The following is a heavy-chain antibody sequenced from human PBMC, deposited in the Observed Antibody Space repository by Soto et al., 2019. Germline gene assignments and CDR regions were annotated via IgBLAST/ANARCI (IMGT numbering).Heavy chain of an antibody. Sequence: GGSLRLSCAASGFTFSSYAMSWVRQAPGKGLEWVSAISGRGGSTYYADSVKGRFTISRDNSKNTLYLQMNSLRAEDTAVYYCAKGKGDYDFWSGYYGWFDPWGQGTLVTVSS. CDR1: GFTFSSYA. D-gene: IGHD3-3*01. CDR3: AKGKGDYDFWSGYYGWFDP. V-gene: IGHV3-23*01. J-gene: IGHJ5*02. CDR2: ISGRGGST.